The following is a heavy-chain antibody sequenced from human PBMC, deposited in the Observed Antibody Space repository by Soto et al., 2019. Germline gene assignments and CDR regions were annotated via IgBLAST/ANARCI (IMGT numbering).Heavy chain of an antibody. CDR1: SGSITSSLW. CDR3: ARNRYGGYDVAS. Sequence: QVQLQESGPGLVKPSGTLSLTGTVTSGSITSSLWWRWVRQSPGKGLEWIGEVAQSGYLHAIPSHKNRLTISLDKSTNRFPMTRTSVTVAETAVYYCARNRYGGYDVASWGQGSLVTVPS. D-gene: IGHD5-12*01. J-gene: IGHJ5*02. V-gene: IGHV4-4*02. CDR2: VAQSGYL.